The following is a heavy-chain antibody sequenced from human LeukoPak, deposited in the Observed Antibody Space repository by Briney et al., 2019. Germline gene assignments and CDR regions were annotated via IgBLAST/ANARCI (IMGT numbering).Heavy chain of an antibody. J-gene: IGHJ4*02. Sequence: SETLSLTCTVSGYSISSGYYWGWIRQPPGKGLEWIGSIYHSGSTYCNPSLKSRVTISVDTSKNQFSLKLSSVTAADTAVYYCARERSGYSLFGYWGQGTLVTVSS. CDR2: IYHSGST. V-gene: IGHV4-38-2*02. CDR1: GYSISSGYY. CDR3: ARERSGYSLFGY. D-gene: IGHD3-22*01.